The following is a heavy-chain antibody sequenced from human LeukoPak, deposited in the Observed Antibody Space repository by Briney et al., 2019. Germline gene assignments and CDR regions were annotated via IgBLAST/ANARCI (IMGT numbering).Heavy chain of an antibody. Sequence: RGSLGLSCSASGFTFSSYAMHWVRQAPGQGLDYVSAISSNGGSTYYADSVKGRFTMSRDNSKNTLYLQMSSLRAEDTAVYYCVTDYYGMDVWGQGTTVTVSS. CDR3: VTDYYGMDV. CDR2: ISSNGGST. J-gene: IGHJ6*02. V-gene: IGHV3-64D*06. CDR1: GFTFSSYA.